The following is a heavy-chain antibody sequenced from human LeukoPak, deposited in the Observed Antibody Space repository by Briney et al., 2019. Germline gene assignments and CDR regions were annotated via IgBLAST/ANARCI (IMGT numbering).Heavy chain of an antibody. V-gene: IGHV1-18*01. Sequence: ASVKVSCKASGYTFTSYGISWVRQAPGQGLEWMGWISAYNGNTNYAQKLQGRVTMTTDTSTNTAYMELRSLRSDDTAVYYCARVARQQPGYYCDYWGQGTLVTVSS. CDR2: ISAYNGNT. J-gene: IGHJ4*02. CDR1: GYTFTSYG. D-gene: IGHD6-13*01. CDR3: ARVARQQPGYYCDY.